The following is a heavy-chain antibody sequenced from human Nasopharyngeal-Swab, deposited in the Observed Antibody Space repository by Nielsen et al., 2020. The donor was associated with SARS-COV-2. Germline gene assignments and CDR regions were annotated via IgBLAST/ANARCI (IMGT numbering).Heavy chain of an antibody. Sequence: GESLKISCAASGFSITTYGMTWVRQAPGKGLEWVSSISELGSGIYYADSVKGRFTISRDSAKNSLYLQMNSLRAEDTAVYYCARDGLDYDFWSAYFMDVWGQGTTVTVSS. CDR1: GFSITTYG. V-gene: IGHV3-21*01. CDR3: ARDGLDYDFWSAYFMDV. CDR2: ISELGSGI. D-gene: IGHD3-3*01. J-gene: IGHJ6*02.